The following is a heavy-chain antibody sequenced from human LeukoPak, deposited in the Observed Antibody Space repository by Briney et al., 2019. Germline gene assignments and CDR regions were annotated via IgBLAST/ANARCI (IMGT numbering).Heavy chain of an antibody. CDR1: GGTISSYY. CDR2: ISYSGST. D-gene: IGHD6-6*01. Sequence: PSETLSLTCTVYGGTISSYYWRWIRQTPGKGLERIRHISYSGSTNYNPSPKSRVTISVDTSKNQFSLNLSSVTAADTAVYYCARVDPDSSSTLEVFDYWGQGTLVTVSS. CDR3: ARVDPDSSSTLEVFDY. J-gene: IGHJ4*02. V-gene: IGHV4-59*01.